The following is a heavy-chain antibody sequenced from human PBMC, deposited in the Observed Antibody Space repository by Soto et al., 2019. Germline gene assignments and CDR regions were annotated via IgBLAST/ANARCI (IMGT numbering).Heavy chain of an antibody. Sequence: GESLKISCKGSGYSFTSYWIGWVRQMPGKGLEWMGIIYPGDSDTRYSPSFQGQVTISADKSISTAYLQWSSLKASDTAMYYCARQGHIVLVPAAPDYYGMDVWGQGTTVTVSS. V-gene: IGHV5-51*01. J-gene: IGHJ6*02. CDR3: ARQGHIVLVPAAPDYYGMDV. D-gene: IGHD2-2*01. CDR2: IYPGDSDT. CDR1: GYSFTSYW.